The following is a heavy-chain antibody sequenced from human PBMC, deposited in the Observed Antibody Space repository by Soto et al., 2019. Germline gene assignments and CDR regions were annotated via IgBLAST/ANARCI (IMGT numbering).Heavy chain of an antibody. Sequence: GASVKVSCKASGGTFSSYAISWVRQAPGQGLEWMGGIIPIFGTANYAQKFQGRVTITADESTSTAYMELSSLRSEDTAVYYCAREGVSIFGVVHTYYFDYWGQGTLVTVSS. CDR3: AREGVSIFGVVHTYYFDY. V-gene: IGHV1-69*13. D-gene: IGHD3-3*01. J-gene: IGHJ4*02. CDR2: IIPIFGTA. CDR1: GGTFSSYA.